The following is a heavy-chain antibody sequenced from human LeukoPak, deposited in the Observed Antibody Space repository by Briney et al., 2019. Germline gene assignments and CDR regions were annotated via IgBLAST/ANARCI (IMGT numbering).Heavy chain of an antibody. CDR2: ISYDGSNK. D-gene: IGHD2-2*01. J-gene: IGHJ4*02. Sequence: PGGSLRLSCAGSGFTLGTYGMHWVRQAPGKGLEWVALISYDGSNKYYADSVKGRFTISRDTSKNTLYLQMNSLRAEDTAVYYCAKDSAGRYCSITTCNFFDYWGQGTLVTVS. CDR3: AKDSAGRYCSITTCNFFDY. V-gene: IGHV3-30*18. CDR1: GFTLGTYG.